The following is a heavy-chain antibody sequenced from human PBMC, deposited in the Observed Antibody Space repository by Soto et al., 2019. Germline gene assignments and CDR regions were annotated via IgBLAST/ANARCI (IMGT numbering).Heavy chain of an antibody. Sequence: QLQLQESGPGLVKPSETLSLTCTVSGGYISSSSYYWGWIRQPPGKGLEWIGRIYYSGSTYHNPSLKSRVTISVDTSKNQFSLKRSSVTAADTAVYYCATSNWFDPWGQGTLVTVSS. V-gene: IGHV4-39*01. CDR2: IYYSGST. CDR3: ATSNWFDP. J-gene: IGHJ5*02. CDR1: GGYISSSSYY.